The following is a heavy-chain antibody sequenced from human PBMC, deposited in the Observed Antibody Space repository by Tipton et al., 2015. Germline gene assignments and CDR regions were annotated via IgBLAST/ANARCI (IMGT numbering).Heavy chain of an antibody. Sequence: TLSLTCTVSGDSISSGTYHWSWIRQQPGKGLEWIGYIYYSGSTYYNPSLKSRVTVSIDTSKNQFSLKLSSVTAADTAVYYCARSRFSMVRGGFDIWGQGTMVTVSS. V-gene: IGHV4-31*03. CDR3: ARSRFSMVRGGFDI. D-gene: IGHD3-10*01. CDR1: GDSISSGTYH. CDR2: IYYSGST. J-gene: IGHJ3*02.